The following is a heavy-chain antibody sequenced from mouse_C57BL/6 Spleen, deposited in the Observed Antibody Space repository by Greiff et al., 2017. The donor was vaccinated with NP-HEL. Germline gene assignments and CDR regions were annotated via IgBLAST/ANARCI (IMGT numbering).Heavy chain of an antibody. Sequence: EVKLMDSGGGLVQPKGSLKLSCAASGFSFNTYAMNWVRQAPGKGLEWVARIRSKSNNYATYYADSVKDRFTISRDDSESMLYLQMNNLKTEDTAMYYCVRLGDYDGYYFDYWGQGTTLTVSS. J-gene: IGHJ2*01. D-gene: IGHD2-4*01. CDR2: IRSKSNNYAT. V-gene: IGHV10-1*01. CDR1: GFSFNTYA. CDR3: VRLGDYDGYYFDY.